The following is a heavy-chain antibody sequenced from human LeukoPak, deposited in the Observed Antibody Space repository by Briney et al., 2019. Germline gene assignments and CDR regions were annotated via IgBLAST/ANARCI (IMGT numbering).Heavy chain of an antibody. CDR2: IRYDGSNK. Sequence: GGSLRLSCAASGFTFSSYGMHWVRQAPGKGLEWVAFIRYDGSNKYYADCVKGRFTISRDNSKNTLYLQMNSLRAEDTAVYYCAKEAASPPEDWFDPWGQGTLVTVSS. CDR3: AKEAASPPEDWFDP. V-gene: IGHV3-30*02. D-gene: IGHD6-25*01. CDR1: GFTFSSYG. J-gene: IGHJ5*02.